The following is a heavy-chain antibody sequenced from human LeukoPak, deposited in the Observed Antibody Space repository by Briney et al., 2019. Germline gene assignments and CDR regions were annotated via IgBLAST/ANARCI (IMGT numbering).Heavy chain of an antibody. CDR3: ARIYYDILTGYRRFDP. J-gene: IGHJ5*02. CDR1: GYTFTSYD. Sequence: ASVKVSCKASGYTFTSYDINWVRQATGQGLEWMGWMNPNSGNTGYAQKFQVRGTMTRNTSISTAYMELSSLRSEDTAVYYCARIYYDILTGYRRFDPWGQGTLVTVSS. D-gene: IGHD3-9*01. CDR2: MNPNSGNT. V-gene: IGHV1-8*01.